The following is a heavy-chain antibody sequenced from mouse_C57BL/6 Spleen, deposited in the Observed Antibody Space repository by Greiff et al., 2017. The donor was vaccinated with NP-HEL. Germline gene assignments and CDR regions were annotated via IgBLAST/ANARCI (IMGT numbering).Heavy chain of an antibody. Sequence: EVQLQQSGPELVKPGASVKMSCKASGYTFTDYNMHWVKQSHGKSLEWIGYINPNNGGTSYNQKFKGKATLTVNKSSSTAYMELRSLTSEDSAVYYCERYYYGSSSDYWGQGTTLTVSS. CDR2: INPNNGGT. V-gene: IGHV1-22*01. D-gene: IGHD1-1*01. CDR3: ERYYYGSSSDY. CDR1: GYTFTDYN. J-gene: IGHJ2*01.